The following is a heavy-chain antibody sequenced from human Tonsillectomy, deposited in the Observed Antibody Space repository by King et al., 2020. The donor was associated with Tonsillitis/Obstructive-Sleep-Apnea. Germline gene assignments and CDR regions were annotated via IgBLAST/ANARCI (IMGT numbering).Heavy chain of an antibody. J-gene: IGHJ3*02. D-gene: IGHD6-19*01. V-gene: IGHV3-9*01. CDR3: AKDIGAVSDAFDI. Sequence: VQLVESGGGLVQPGRSLRLSCAASGFTFDDYAMHWVRQAPGKGLEWLSSISWNSGRIGYADSVKGRFTISRDNAKNSLYLQMNSLRAEDTAFYYCAKDIGAVSDAFDIWGQGTMVAVSS. CDR2: ISWNSGRI. CDR1: GFTFDDYA.